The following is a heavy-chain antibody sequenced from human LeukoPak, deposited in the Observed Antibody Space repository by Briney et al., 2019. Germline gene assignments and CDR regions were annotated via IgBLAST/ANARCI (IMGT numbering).Heavy chain of an antibody. CDR1: GRSISSYY. Sequence: PSQTLSLTCTVSGRSISSYYGSWIRQPAGKGLEWIGRIYTRGSTDYNPSLKSRVTMSVGTSKNQFSLKRSSVTAADTAVYYCARDSGTTGEVKFDPWGQGTLVTVSS. CDR2: IYTRGST. J-gene: IGHJ5*02. CDR3: ARDSGTTGEVKFDP. V-gene: IGHV4-4*07. D-gene: IGHD3-10*01.